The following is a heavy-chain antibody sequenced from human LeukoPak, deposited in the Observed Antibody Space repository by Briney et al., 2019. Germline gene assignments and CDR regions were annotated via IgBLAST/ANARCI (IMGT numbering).Heavy chain of an antibody. Sequence: GGSLRLSCAASGFTFDDYAMSWVRQAPGKGLEWVAGIFGSGGSPHYADPVKGRFTISRDNSRNTVYLQINSLRAEDTAVYYCGKTTVGYSSGQKPAWPVDYWGQGTLVTVSS. D-gene: IGHD5-18*01. CDR2: IFGSGGSP. CDR1: GFTFDDYA. CDR3: GKTTVGYSSGQKPAWPVDY. J-gene: IGHJ4*02. V-gene: IGHV3-23*01.